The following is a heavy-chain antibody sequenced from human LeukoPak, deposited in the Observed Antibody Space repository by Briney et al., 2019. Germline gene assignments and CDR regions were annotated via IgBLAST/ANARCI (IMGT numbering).Heavy chain of an antibody. CDR1: GGTFSSYA. V-gene: IGHV1-69*13. CDR3: ARGVGEWELLRTYYYYYMDV. Sequence: GASVKVSCKASGGTFSSYAISWVRQAPGQGLEWMGGIIPIFGTANYAQKFQGRVTITADESTSTAYMELSSLRSEDTAVYYRARGVGEWELLRTYYYYYMDVWGKGTTVTISS. D-gene: IGHD1-26*01. CDR2: IIPIFGTA. J-gene: IGHJ6*03.